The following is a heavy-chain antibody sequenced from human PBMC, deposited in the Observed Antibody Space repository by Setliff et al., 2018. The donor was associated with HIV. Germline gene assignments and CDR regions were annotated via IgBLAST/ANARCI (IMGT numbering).Heavy chain of an antibody. CDR3: ARAWSGLDF. J-gene: IGHJ4*02. V-gene: IGHV3-48*03. CDR2: ISMSGSSI. D-gene: IGHD3-3*01. Sequence: GSLRLSCTASGFTFSSFEMSWVRQVPGKGLEWVSHISMSGSSIYYADSVKGRFTLSRDNAKNELYLQMNNLRADDTAIYYCARAWSGLDFWGQGTLVTVSS. CDR1: GFTFSSFE.